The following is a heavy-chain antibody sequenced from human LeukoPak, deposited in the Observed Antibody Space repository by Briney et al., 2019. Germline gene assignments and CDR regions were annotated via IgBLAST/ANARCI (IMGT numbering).Heavy chain of an antibody. J-gene: IGHJ4*02. CDR1: GFTFSSYA. Sequence: GGSLRLSCAASGFTFSSYAMHWVRQAPGKGLEWVAVISYDGSNKYYADSVKGRFTISRDNSKNTLYLQMNSMRAEDTAVYYCARGEYSSGWPFDYWGQGTLVTVSS. V-gene: IGHV3-30-3*01. CDR2: ISYDGSNK. CDR3: ARGEYSSGWPFDY. D-gene: IGHD6-19*01.